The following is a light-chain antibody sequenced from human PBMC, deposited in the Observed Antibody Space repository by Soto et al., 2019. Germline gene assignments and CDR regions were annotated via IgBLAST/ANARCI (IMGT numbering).Light chain of an antibody. V-gene: IGKV3D-15*01. CDR3: QQYNNWPPIT. CDR2: GAS. CDR1: QSVRSK. Sequence: ETVITQSPATLSVSPGERATLSCRPSQSVRSKLAWYQPKPGQAPRLLIYGASTRATGIPARFSGSGSGTEFTLRISSLQSEDSAVYYCQQYNNWPPITFGQGTRLEIK. J-gene: IGKJ5*01.